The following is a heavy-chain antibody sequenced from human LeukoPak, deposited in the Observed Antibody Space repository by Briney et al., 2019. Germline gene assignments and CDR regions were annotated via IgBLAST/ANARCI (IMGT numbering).Heavy chain of an antibody. V-gene: IGHV3-23*01. CDR3: AKAASYDFWSGYPNFDY. CDR1: GFTFSSYA. D-gene: IGHD3-3*01. CDR2: ISGSGGST. J-gene: IGHJ4*02. Sequence: GGSLRLSCAASGFTFSSYAMSWVRQAPGKGLERVSAISGSGGSTYYADSVKGRFTISSDNSKNTLYLQMNSLRAEDTAVYYCAKAASYDFWSGYPNFDYWGQGTLVTVSS.